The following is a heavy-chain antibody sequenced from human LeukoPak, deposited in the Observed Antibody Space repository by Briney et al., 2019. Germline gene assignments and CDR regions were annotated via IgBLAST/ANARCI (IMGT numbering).Heavy chain of an antibody. CDR3: ARTLRGYSYGPFDY. CDR1: CGSISSYY. Sequence: SETLSLTCTVSCGSISSYYWSWIRQPPGKGLEWIGYIYYSGSTNYNPSLKSRVTISVDTSKNQFSLKLSSVTAADTAVYYCARTLRGYSYGPFDYWGQGTLVTVSS. J-gene: IGHJ4*02. V-gene: IGHV4-59*01. D-gene: IGHD5-18*01. CDR2: IYYSGST.